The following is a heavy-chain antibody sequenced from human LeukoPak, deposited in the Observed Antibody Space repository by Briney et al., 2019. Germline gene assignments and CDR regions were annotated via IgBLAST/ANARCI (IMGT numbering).Heavy chain of an antibody. D-gene: IGHD2-2*01. V-gene: IGHV3-7*01. J-gene: IGHJ6*03. Sequence: GGSLRLSCAASGFTFSSYWMSGVRQAPGKGLEWVANIKQDGSEKYYVDSVKGRFTISRDNAKNSLYLQMNSLRAEDTAVYYCARERDIVVVEDNYYYYYYMDVWGKGTTVTVSS. CDR3: ARERDIVVVEDNYYYYYYMDV. CDR2: IKQDGSEK. CDR1: GFTFSSYW.